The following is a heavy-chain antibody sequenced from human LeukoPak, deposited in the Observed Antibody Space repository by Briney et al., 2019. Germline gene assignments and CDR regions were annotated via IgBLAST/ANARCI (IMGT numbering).Heavy chain of an antibody. CDR3: AREEHRLPEAGISAFDL. J-gene: IGHJ3*01. CDR1: GFTFSENW. CDR2: INRDGGLT. Sequence: PGGSVRLSCVASGFTFSENWMHWVRQAPGKGLAWVSHINRDGGLTNYADSVKGRFTISRDNARNTVYLQMSSLRVEDTAIYFCAREEHRLPEAGISAFDLGGQGTLVTVSP. V-gene: IGHV3-74*01. D-gene: IGHD6-13*01.